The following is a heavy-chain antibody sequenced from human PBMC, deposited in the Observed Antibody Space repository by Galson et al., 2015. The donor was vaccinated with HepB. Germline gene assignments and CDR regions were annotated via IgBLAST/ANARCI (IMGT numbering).Heavy chain of an antibody. CDR3: ATSIVVVTATLDY. CDR2: ISYDGSNK. CDR1: GFTFSSYA. V-gene: IGHV3-30*04. J-gene: IGHJ4*02. Sequence: SLRLSCAASGFTFSSYAMHWVRQAPGKGLEWVAVISYDGSNKYYADSVKGRFTISRDNSKNTLYLQMNSLRAEDTAVYYCATSIVVVTATLDYWGQGTLVTVSS. D-gene: IGHD2-21*02.